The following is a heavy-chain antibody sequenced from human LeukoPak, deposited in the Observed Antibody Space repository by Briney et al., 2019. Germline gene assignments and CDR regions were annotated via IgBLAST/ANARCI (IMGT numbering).Heavy chain of an antibody. V-gene: IGHV4-61*02. Sequence: PSETLSLTCTVSGGSISSVSSYWSWIRQPAGKGLEWIGRIYYSGSTTYNPSLKSRVTIPIDTSKNQFSLKLTSVTAADTAVYYCARDRGRESDYWGQGTLVTVSS. J-gene: IGHJ4*02. CDR2: IYYSGST. CDR1: GGSISSVSSY. CDR3: ARDRGRESDY. D-gene: IGHD3-10*01.